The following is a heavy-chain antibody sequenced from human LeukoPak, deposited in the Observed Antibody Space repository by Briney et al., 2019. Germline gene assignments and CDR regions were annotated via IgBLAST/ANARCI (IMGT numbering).Heavy chain of an antibody. D-gene: IGHD6-19*01. CDR1: GFTFSTYA. CDR2: IKPDGSAA. Sequence: PGGSLRLSCVASGFTFSTYAMTWVRQAPGKGLEWLASIKPDGSAAIYVDSMKGRFTISRDNAKNSLYLQMNSLTVEDTAVYYCATHSDWRFDFWGQGTLVTVSS. V-gene: IGHV3-7*01. CDR3: ATHSDWRFDF. J-gene: IGHJ4*02.